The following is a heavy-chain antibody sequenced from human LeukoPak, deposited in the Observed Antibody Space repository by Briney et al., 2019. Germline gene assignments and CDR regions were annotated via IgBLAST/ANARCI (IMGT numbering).Heavy chain of an antibody. Sequence: PGGSLTLSCVASGFTFSNYAMSWVRQAPGKGLEYVSPISASGLSTYYTDSVRGRFTNSRDNSKNTLHLQMHSLRAEDTAVYYCAKETSITGAGDFWGQGALVTVSS. D-gene: IGHD1-20*01. CDR2: ISASGLST. CDR3: AKETSITGAGDF. V-gene: IGHV3-23*01. J-gene: IGHJ4*02. CDR1: GFTFSNYA.